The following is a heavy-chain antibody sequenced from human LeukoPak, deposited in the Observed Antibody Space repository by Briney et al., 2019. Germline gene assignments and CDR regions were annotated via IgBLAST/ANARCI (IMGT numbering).Heavy chain of an antibody. J-gene: IGHJ3*02. Sequence: GGSLRLSCAASGFTFSSYSMNWVRQAPGKGLEWVSSISSSSSYIYYADSVKGRFTISRDNSKNTLYLQMNSLRAEDTAVYYCARGMVRGVITYDAFDIWGQGTMVTVSS. CDR1: GFTFSSYS. D-gene: IGHD3-10*01. CDR3: ARGMVRGVITYDAFDI. V-gene: IGHV3-21*01. CDR2: ISSSSSYI.